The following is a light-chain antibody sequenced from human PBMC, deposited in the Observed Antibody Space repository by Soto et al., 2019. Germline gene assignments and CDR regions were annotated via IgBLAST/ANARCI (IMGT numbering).Light chain of an antibody. Sequence: PMTQSHSTLSASCLDTVKINCRASQSINSWLAWYQHRPGKGPKLLIYKTSTVEDGVPLRFSGSGSGTEFTLTISSLQPADSATYYCQQYNTYPMTFGQGTKV. CDR1: QSINSW. CDR3: QQYNTYPMT. J-gene: IGKJ1*01. V-gene: IGKV1-5*03. CDR2: KTS.